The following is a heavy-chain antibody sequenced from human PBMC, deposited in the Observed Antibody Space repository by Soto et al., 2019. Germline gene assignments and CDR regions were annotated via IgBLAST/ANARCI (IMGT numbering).Heavy chain of an antibody. CDR3: AKPSNYYDNTGHRPQFDY. J-gene: IGHJ4*02. D-gene: IGHD3-22*01. CDR2: IRGTGGST. V-gene: IGHV3-23*01. CDR1: GFTFSSYA. Sequence: PGGSLRLSCAASGFTFSSYAMTWVRQAPGKGLEWVSAIRGTGGSTNYADSVKGRFTISRDDSKNTLYLQMNSLRAEDTAVYYCAKPSNYYDNTGHRPQFDYWGQGTLVTDSS.